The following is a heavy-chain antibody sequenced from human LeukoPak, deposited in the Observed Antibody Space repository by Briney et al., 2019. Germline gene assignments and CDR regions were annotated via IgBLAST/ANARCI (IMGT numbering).Heavy chain of an antibody. CDR2: IYYSGST. D-gene: IGHD2-2*02. CDR1: GGSISSGGYY. Sequence: PSQTLSLTCTASGGSISSGGYYWSWIRQHPGKGLEWIGYIYYSGSTYYNPSLKSRVTISVDTSKNQFSLKLSSVTAADTAVYYCARLRYCSSTSCYTRFDYWGQGTLVTVSS. J-gene: IGHJ4*02. CDR3: ARLRYCSSTSCYTRFDY. V-gene: IGHV4-31*03.